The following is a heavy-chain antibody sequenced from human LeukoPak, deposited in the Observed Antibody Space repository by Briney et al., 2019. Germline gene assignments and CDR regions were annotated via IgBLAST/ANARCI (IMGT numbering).Heavy chain of an antibody. Sequence: SETLSLTCTVSGGSISSSSYYWGWIRQPPGKGLEWIGSIYYSGSTYYNPSLESRVTISVDTSKNQFSLKLSSVTAADTAVYYCARQSYYSNPFDYWGQGTLVTVSS. CDR3: ARQSYYSNPFDY. J-gene: IGHJ4*02. D-gene: IGHD4-11*01. CDR1: GGSISSSSYY. V-gene: IGHV4-39*01. CDR2: IYYSGST.